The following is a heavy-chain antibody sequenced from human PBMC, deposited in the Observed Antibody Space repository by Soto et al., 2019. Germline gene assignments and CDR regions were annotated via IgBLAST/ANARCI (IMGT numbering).Heavy chain of an antibody. J-gene: IGHJ4*02. CDR3: ARKGRKAVAGPLFDY. CDR2: IYYSGGT. CDR1: GGSISSYY. D-gene: IGHD6-19*01. V-gene: IGHV4-59*08. Sequence: QVQLQESGPGLVKPSETLSLTCTVSGGSISSYYWSWIRQPPGKGLEWIGYIYYSGGTNYNPSLERSCAIAVAPSRNPFSLMLNSVTAADTAVYYCARKGRKAVAGPLFDYWGQGILVTVSS.